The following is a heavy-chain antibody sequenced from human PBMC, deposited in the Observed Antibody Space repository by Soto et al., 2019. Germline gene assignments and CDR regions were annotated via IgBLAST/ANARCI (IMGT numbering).Heavy chain of an antibody. CDR2: ISAYNGNT. CDR3: ARDPLPKYYDFWSGFMSSRDRNYYYYGMDV. V-gene: IGHV1-18*01. J-gene: IGHJ6*02. D-gene: IGHD3-3*01. Sequence: ASVKVSCKASGYTFTSYGISWVRQAPGQGLEWMGWISAYNGNTNYAQKLQGRVTMTTDTSTSTAYMELRSLGSDDTAVYYCARDPLPKYYDFWSGFMSSRDRNYYYYGMDVWGQGTTVTVSS. CDR1: GYTFTSYG.